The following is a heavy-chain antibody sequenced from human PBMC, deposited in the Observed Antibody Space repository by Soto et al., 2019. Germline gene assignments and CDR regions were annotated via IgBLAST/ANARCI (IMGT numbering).Heavy chain of an antibody. CDR1: GFTFSSYS. CDR3: ARAASSTGGY. CDR2: ISSSSSYI. Sequence: PGGSLRLSCAASGFTFSSYSMNWVRQAPGKGLEWVSSISSSSSYIYYADSVKGRFTISRDNAKNSLYLQMDSLRAEDTAVYYCARAASSTGGYWGQGTLVTVSS. D-gene: IGHD2-2*01. J-gene: IGHJ4*02. V-gene: IGHV3-21*01.